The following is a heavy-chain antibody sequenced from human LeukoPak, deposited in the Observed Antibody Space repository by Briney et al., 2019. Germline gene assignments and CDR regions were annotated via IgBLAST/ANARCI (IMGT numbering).Heavy chain of an antibody. CDR2: IYHSGST. CDR3: ARTPVGRDGYNSTFDI. J-gene: IGHJ3*02. V-gene: IGHV4-38-2*01. D-gene: IGHD5-24*01. Sequence: SETLSLTCAVSGYSISSGYNWAWTRQPPGKGLEWIGRIYHSGSTYYNPSLKSRVTISVDTSKNQFSLKLSSVTAADTAVYYCARTPVGRDGYNSTFDIWGQGTMVTVSS. CDR1: GYSISSGYN.